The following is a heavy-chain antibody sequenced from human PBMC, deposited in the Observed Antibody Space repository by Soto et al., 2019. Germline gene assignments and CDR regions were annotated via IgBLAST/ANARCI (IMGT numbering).Heavy chain of an antibody. CDR3: ARIKRCGGDCYSDYYYGMDV. V-gene: IGHV4-31*03. CDR1: GGSISSGGYY. CDR2: IYYSGST. Sequence: QVQLQESGPGLVKPSQTLSLTCTVSGGSISSGGYYWSWIRQHPGKGLEWIGYIYYSGSTYYNPSLKGRVTISVDTSKNQFSLKLSSVTAEDTAVYYCARIKRCGGDCYSDYYYGMDVWGQGTTVTVSS. D-gene: IGHD2-21*02. J-gene: IGHJ6*02.